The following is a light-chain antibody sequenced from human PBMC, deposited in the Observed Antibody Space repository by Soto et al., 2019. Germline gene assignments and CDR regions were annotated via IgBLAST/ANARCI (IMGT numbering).Light chain of an antibody. J-gene: IGLJ2*01. Sequence: SYELTQPSSVSVAPGKTASLTCGGNNIGSKSVNWYQQKPGQAPVVVIFYDNDRPSGIPERFSGSNSGNTATLTINRVEAGDEADYFCQVWDTTSDHVVFGGGTKLTVL. CDR3: QVWDTTSDHVV. CDR2: YDN. V-gene: IGLV3-21*04. CDR1: NIGSKS.